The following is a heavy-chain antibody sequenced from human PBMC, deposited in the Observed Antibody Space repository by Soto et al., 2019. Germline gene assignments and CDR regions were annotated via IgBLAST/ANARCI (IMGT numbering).Heavy chain of an antibody. D-gene: IGHD3-16*01. CDR2: INSNSGAT. CDR3: AIIMTHSDSFDI. CDR1: GYTFGGFY. Sequence: GASVKVSCKASGYTFGGFYIHWMPQAPGQGLEWVGSINSNSGATTYAQKFQDSVAMTRDTSVSTAYMDLNRLTSDDTSIYYCAIIMTHSDSFDIWGQGTMVTVSS. V-gene: IGHV1-2*04. J-gene: IGHJ3*02.